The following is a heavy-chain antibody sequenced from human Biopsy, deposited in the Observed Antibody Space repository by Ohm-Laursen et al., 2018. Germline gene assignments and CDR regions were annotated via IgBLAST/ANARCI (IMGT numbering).Heavy chain of an antibody. CDR1: GGPFTGHY. CDR2: ISHTGYT. CDR3: ARGSNEYGGLYFPH. V-gene: IGHV4-59*11. J-gene: IGHJ1*01. Sequence: GTLSPTCTVSGGPFTGHYWTWIRQPPGKGLEWIGHISHTGYTSYKSSLKSRVTISLDTSRKHFSLRLTSLAAADTAVYYCARGSNEYGGLYFPHWGQGTLVTVSS. D-gene: IGHD4-23*01.